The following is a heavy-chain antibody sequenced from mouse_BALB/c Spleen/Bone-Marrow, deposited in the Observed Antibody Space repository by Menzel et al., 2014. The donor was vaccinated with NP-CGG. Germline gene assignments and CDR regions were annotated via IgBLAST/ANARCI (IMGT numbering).Heavy chain of an antibody. Sequence: EVQLQQSGGGLVQPGGSLKLSCVASGFTFSSYGMSWVCQTPDKRLELVATINNNGGSTYYPDSVKGQFTISRDNAKNTLYLQMSSLKSEDTAMYYCARVYGWYFDVWGAGTTVTVSS. J-gene: IGHJ1*01. CDR3: ARVYGWYFDV. CDR1: GFTFSSYG. D-gene: IGHD1-1*01. CDR2: INNNGGST. V-gene: IGHV5-6-3*01.